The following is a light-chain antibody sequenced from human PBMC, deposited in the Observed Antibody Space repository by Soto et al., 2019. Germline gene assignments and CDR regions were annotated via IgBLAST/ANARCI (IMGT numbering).Light chain of an antibody. Sequence: QSALTQPPSTSGSPGQSVTPSCARTSSAVGGYNYVSWYQQHPGKAPKLMIYEVSKRPSGVPDRFSGSKSGNTASLTVSGLQAEDEADYYCSSYAGSNNYVFGTGTKVTVL. CDR1: SSAVGGYNY. CDR2: EVS. J-gene: IGLJ1*01. V-gene: IGLV2-8*01. CDR3: SSYAGSNNYV.